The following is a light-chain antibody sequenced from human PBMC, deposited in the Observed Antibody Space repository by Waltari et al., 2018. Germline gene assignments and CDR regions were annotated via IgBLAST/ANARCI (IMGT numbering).Light chain of an antibody. Sequence: DIEITQSPSPLSAPVGDRVTITCQSSQDISNYLNWYQQKPRKAPKLLIYDASNLETRVPSRFSGSGSGTDFTFTISSLQPEDIATYYCQQYDNLPLTFGGGTKVEIK. V-gene: IGKV1-33*01. J-gene: IGKJ4*01. CDR2: DAS. CDR3: QQYDNLPLT. CDR1: QDISNY.